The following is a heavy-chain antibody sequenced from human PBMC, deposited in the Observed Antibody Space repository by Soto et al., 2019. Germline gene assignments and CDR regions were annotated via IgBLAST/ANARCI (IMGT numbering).Heavy chain of an antibody. J-gene: IGHJ6*02. V-gene: IGHV4-39*02. CDR1: GGSISSSSYY. Sequence: PSETLSLTCTVSGGSISSSSYYWGWIRQPPGKGLEWIGRIYYSGSTYYNPSLKSRVTISVDTSKNHFSLKLSSVTAADTAVYYCSRVVGTIFGVVIFTPTVYGMDVWGQGTTVTVSS. CDR3: SRVVGTIFGVVIFTPTVYGMDV. D-gene: IGHD3-3*01. CDR2: IYYSGST.